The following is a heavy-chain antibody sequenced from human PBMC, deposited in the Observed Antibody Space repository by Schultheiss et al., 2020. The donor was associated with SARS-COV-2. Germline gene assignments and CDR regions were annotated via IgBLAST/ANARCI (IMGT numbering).Heavy chain of an antibody. J-gene: IGHJ6*02. D-gene: IGHD3-3*01. V-gene: IGHV4-59*01. CDR2: SGSN. CDR3: ARGFFGGTSSSSYYAMDV. CDR1: GGSISSYY. Sequence: SETLSLTCTVSGGSISSYYWTWIRQFSGRGLEWIGYSGSNNYNPSLKSRVTISVDTSKNQISLTMSSVTAADTAVYYCARGFFGGTSSSSYYAMDVWGQGSPVTVSS.